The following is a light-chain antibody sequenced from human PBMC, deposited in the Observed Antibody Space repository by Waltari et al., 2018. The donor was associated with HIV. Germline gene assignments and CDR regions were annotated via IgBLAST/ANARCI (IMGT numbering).Light chain of an antibody. CDR3: QQLHSFPPI. J-gene: IGKJ4*01. Sequence: DIQLTQSPSFLSSHVGERVTISCRASQDISTYLAGYQQKPGEAPKLMIHGPSTLHRGLKPGFGGSGPGTAFTLPIKTLRPKNFAIYYGQQLHSFPPIFGGGPRWR. CDR1: QDISTY. CDR2: GPS. V-gene: IGKV1-9*01.